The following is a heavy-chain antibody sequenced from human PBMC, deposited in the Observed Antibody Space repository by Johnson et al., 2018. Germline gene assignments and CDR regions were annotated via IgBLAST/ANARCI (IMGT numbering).Heavy chain of an antibody. D-gene: IGHD6-19*01. CDR3: ARGGGLVNYYRDV. V-gene: IGHV4-34*01. J-gene: IGHJ6*03. CDR1: GGSFSGYY. CDR2: INHSGST. Sequence: QVQLQQWGAGLLKPSETLSLTCAVNGGSFSGYYWSWIRQPPGKGLEWIGEINHSGSTNYSPSLKSRVTISVDTPKNQFSLKLSSVTAADAAVYYCARGGGLVNYYRDVWDTGPTVTVSS.